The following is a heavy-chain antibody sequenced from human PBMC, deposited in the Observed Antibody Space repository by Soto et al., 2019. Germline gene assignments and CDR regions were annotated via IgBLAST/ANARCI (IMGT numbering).Heavy chain of an antibody. D-gene: IGHD1-26*01. Sequence: EVRLVESGGGLVQPGGSLRLSCAASGFTLSSFWMSWVRQAPGKGLEWVASIKEDGSEKTYVDSVKGRFSISRDTTKNALYLQMNSLRAEDAAVYYCASYRTMGCWGQGTPVTVSS. CDR1: GFTLSSFW. V-gene: IGHV3-7*03. J-gene: IGHJ4*02. CDR3: ASYRTMGC. CDR2: IKEDGSEK.